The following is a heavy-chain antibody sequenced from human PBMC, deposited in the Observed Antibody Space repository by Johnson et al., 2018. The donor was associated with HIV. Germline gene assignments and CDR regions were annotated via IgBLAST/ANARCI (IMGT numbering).Heavy chain of an antibody. J-gene: IGHJ3*02. Sequence: QVQLVESGGGVVQPVGSLRLSCAASGFTFSSYGMHWVRQAPGKGLEWVAFIRYDGSNKYYADSVKGRFTISRDNSKNTLYLQMNSLRAEDTAVYYCAKDFFVAEETVTVTDDAFDIWGQGTMVTVSS. CDR3: AKDFFVAEETVTVTDDAFDI. D-gene: IGHD4-17*01. CDR1: GFTFSSYG. CDR2: IRYDGSNK. V-gene: IGHV3-30*02.